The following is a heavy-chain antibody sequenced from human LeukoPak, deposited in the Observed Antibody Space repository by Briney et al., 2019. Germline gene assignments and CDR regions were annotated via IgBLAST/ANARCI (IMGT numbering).Heavy chain of an antibody. CDR2: ISAYNGNT. Sequence: ASVKVSCKASGYTFTSHGISWVRQAPGQGLEWMGWISAYNGNTKYAQKLQGRVTMTTDTSTTTAYMELRSLRSDDTAVYYCARVEMATTVYFDYWGQGTLVTVSS. D-gene: IGHD5-24*01. V-gene: IGHV1-18*01. CDR3: ARVEMATTVYFDY. CDR1: GYTFTSHG. J-gene: IGHJ4*02.